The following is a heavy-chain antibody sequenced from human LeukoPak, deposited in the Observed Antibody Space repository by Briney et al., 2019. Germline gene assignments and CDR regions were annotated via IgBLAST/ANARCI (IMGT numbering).Heavy chain of an antibody. D-gene: IGHD2-15*01. V-gene: IGHV3-23*01. CDR1: GFTFSTYT. J-gene: IGHJ4*02. Sequence: GGSLRLSCAASGFTFSTYTMTWVRQAPGKGLEWVSTISGSGGSTYYADSVKGRFTISRDNSKNTLYLQMNSLRAEDTAVYYCAKIDLGYCSGGSCYPFDYWGQGTLVTVSS. CDR3: AKIDLGYCSGGSCYPFDY. CDR2: ISGSGGST.